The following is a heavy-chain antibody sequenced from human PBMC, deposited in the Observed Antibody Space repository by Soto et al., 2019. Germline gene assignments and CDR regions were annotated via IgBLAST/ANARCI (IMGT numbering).Heavy chain of an antibody. J-gene: IGHJ6*02. Sequence: SVKVSCKASGGTFSSYAISWVRQAPGQGLEWMGGIIPIFGTANYAQKFQGRVTITADKSTSTAYMELSSLRSEDTAVYYCASPPPVDTAMVTPFHYYGMDVWGPGTTVTVSS. V-gene: IGHV1-69*06. D-gene: IGHD5-18*01. CDR2: IIPIFGTA. CDR1: GGTFSSYA. CDR3: ASPPPVDTAMVTPFHYYGMDV.